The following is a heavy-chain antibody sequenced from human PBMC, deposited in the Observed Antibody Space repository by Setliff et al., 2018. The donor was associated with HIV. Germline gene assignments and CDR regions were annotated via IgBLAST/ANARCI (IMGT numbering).Heavy chain of an antibody. CDR2: ITSSSSAI. D-gene: IGHD2-8*01. CDR3: ARGRESRGILVSRDYFDY. CDR1: GLTFSKYN. J-gene: IGHJ4*02. Sequence: PGGSLRLSCVVSGLTFSKYNMNWVRQAPGKGLEWVSYITSSSSAIYYADSVKGRFTISRDNAKNSLYLQMNSLRAEDTAVYYCARGRESRGILVSRDYFDYWGQGSLVTVSS. V-gene: IGHV3-48*04.